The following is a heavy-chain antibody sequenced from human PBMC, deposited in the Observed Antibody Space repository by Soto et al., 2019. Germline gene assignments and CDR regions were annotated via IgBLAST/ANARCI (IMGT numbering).Heavy chain of an antibody. CDR2: INHSGST. V-gene: IGHV4-34*01. Sequence: SETLSLTCAVYGGSFSGYYWSWIRQPPGKGLEWIGEINHSGSTNYNPSLKSRVTISVDTSKNQFSLKLSSVTAADTAVYYCARGGFEYSSSKRYLGSWCQGTLVTVSS. D-gene: IGHD6-6*01. CDR1: GGSFSGYY. J-gene: IGHJ4*02. CDR3: ARGGFEYSSSKRYLGS.